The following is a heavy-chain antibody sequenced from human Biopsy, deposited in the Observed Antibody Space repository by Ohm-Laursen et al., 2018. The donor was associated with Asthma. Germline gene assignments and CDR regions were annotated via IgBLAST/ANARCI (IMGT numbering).Heavy chain of an antibody. V-gene: IGHV1-69*13. D-gene: IGHD3-10*01. CDR3: ARGPNYHGSGRAPIGMDV. J-gene: IGHJ6*02. Sequence: GASVKVSCKTSGGTFSSYAISWVRQAPGQGLEWMGGIIPIFGTANYAQKFQGRVTITADESTSTAYMELSSLRSEDTAVYYCARGPNYHGSGRAPIGMDVWGQGTTVTVSS. CDR2: IIPIFGTA. CDR1: GGTFSSYA.